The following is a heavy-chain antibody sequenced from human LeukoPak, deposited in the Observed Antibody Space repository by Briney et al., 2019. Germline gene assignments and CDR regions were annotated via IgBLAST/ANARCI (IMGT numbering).Heavy chain of an antibody. Sequence: SETLSLTCTVSGGSSSSSRDYWGWGRQPPGKGLEWIGSIYYSGSTYYNPSLKSRVTISVDTSKNQFSLKLSSVTAADTAVYYCARHPYQLLWLSWFDPWGQGTLVTVSS. J-gene: IGHJ5*02. V-gene: IGHV4-39*01. CDR3: ARHPYQLLWLSWFDP. CDR2: IYYSGST. D-gene: IGHD2-2*01. CDR1: GGSSSSSRDY.